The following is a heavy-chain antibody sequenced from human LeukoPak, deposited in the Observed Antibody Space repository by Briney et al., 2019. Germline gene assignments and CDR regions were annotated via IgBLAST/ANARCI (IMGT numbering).Heavy chain of an antibody. J-gene: IGHJ4*02. CDR2: ISYDESNK. V-gene: IGHV3-30*03. CDR1: GFTFSSYG. Sequence: PGRSLRLSCAASGFTFSSYGMHWVRQAPGKGLEWVAFISYDESNKYYADSVKGRFTISRDNSKSTLFLQMNSLRAEDTAVYYCARDWMGAADYWGQGTLVTVSS. CDR3: ARDWMGAADY. D-gene: IGHD3-16*01.